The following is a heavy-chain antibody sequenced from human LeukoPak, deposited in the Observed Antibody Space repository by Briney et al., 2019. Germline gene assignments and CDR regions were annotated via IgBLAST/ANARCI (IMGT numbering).Heavy chain of an antibody. J-gene: IGHJ2*01. V-gene: IGHV1-8*01. D-gene: IGHD2-15*01. Sequence: GASVKVSCKASGYTFTSYDINWVRQATGQGLEWMGWMNPNSGNTGYARKFQGRVTLTTDTSTSTAYMDLRSLRSDDTAVYHCARVALGSWYFDLWGRGTLVTVSS. CDR2: MNPNSGNT. CDR3: ARVALGSWYFDL. CDR1: GYTFTSYD.